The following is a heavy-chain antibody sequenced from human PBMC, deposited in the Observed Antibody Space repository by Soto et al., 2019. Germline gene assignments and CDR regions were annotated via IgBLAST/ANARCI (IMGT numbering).Heavy chain of an antibody. CDR1: GGSISSGGYY. CDR2: IYFTGST. V-gene: IGHV4-31*03. CDR3: ARIYGSNSAGGIY. J-gene: IGHJ4*02. D-gene: IGHD3-22*01. Sequence: QVQLQESGPGLVMPSQTLSLTCTVSGGSISSGGYYWSWIRQHPGKGLEWIGYIYFTGSTYYSPSLKSRVRISIDTFKNQFSLRLSSVTAADTAVYFCARIYGSNSAGGIYWGQGTLVTVSS.